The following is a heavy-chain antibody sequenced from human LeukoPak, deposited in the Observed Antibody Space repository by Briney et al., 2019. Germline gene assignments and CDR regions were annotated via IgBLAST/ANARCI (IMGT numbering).Heavy chain of an antibody. CDR2: INHSGST. V-gene: IGHV4-34*01. CDR1: GGSFSGYY. J-gene: IGHJ2*01. CDR3: ARGYRYFDL. Sequence: SETLSLTCAVYGGSFSGYYWSWIRQPPGKGLEWIGEINHSGSTNYNPSLKSRVTISVDTSKNQFPRKQSSVTAADTAVYSCARGYRYFDLWGRGTLVTVSS.